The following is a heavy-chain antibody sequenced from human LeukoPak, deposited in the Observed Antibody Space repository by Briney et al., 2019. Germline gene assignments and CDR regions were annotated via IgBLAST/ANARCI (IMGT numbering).Heavy chain of an antibody. D-gene: IGHD6-19*01. CDR2: IYHSGST. CDR3: TRPAVADAFDI. CDR1: GGSITSSNW. V-gene: IGHV4-4*02. J-gene: IGHJ3*02. Sequence: SETLSLTCAVSGGSITSSNWWSWVRQAPGKRLEWIGEIYHSGSTSYTPSLKSRLTISVDKSKNQFSLELRSVTAADTAIYYRTRPAVADAFDIWGPGTMVTVSS.